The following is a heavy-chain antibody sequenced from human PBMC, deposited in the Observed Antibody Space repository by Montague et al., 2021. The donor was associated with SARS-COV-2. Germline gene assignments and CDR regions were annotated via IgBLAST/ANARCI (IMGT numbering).Heavy chain of an antibody. J-gene: IGHJ4*02. D-gene: IGHD3-9*01. CDR3: ARSRDWYLGN. CDR1: GDSISSGGYF. CDR2: IHIGGTS. V-gene: IGHV4-39*07. Sequence: SETLSLTCTVSGDSISSGGYFWGWIRQPPGKGLEWIASIHIGGTSYLNPSLKSLVTISIASSKNQFSLNVTAVTAAATAVYSCARSRDWYLGNWGQGTPATVSS.